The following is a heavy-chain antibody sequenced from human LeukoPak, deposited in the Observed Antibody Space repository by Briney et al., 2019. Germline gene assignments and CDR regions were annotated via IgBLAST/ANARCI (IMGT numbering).Heavy chain of an antibody. CDR3: ARSARLVPAAMIDV. V-gene: IGHV4-4*07. CDR1: GGSISSYY. Sequence: SETLSLTCTVSGGSISSYYWSWIRQPAGKGLEWIGRIYTSGSTNYNPSLKSRVTMSVDTSKNQFSLKLGSVTAADTAVYYCARSARLVPAAMIDVWGQGTTVTVPS. D-gene: IGHD2-2*01. CDR2: IYTSGST. J-gene: IGHJ6*02.